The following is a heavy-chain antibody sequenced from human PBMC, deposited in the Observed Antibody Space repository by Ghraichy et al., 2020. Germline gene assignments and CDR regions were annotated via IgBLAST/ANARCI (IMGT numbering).Heavy chain of an antibody. D-gene: IGHD2-2*01. CDR1: GYTFTGYY. V-gene: IGHV1-2*04. Sequence: ASVKVSCKASGYTFTGYYMHWVRQAPGQGLEWMGWINPNSGGTNYAQKFQGWVTMTRDTSISTAYMELSRLRSDDTAVYYCARAGGAVVVPAAPTESFHTYYYYYGMDVWGQGTTVTVSS. J-gene: IGHJ6*02. CDR2: INPNSGGT. CDR3: ARAGGAVVVPAAPTESFHTYYYYYGMDV.